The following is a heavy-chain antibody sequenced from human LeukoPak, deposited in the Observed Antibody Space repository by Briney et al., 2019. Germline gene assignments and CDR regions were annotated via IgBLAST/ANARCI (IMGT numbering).Heavy chain of an antibody. V-gene: IGHV3-23*01. CDR3: AKGHTGYFFTIDY. Sequence: GGSLRLSCAASGFTFSTYGMGWVRQAPGKGLEWVAAISTNGHNAYYPDSVKGRFTISRDNSENTLYLQMNTLRAEDTAVYYCAKGHTGYFFTIDYWGQGTLVTVSP. D-gene: IGHD5-18*01. CDR1: GFTFSTYG. J-gene: IGHJ4*02. CDR2: ISTNGHNA.